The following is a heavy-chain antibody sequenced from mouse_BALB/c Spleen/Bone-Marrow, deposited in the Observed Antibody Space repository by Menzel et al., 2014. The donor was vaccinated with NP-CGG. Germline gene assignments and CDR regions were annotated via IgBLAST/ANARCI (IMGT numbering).Heavy chain of an antibody. Sequence: VQLQQSGPELVKPGASVKISCKASGYTFTDYNMHWVKQSHGKSLEWIGYTYPYNGGTGGTGYNQKFKSKAILTVDKSSSTAYMELRSLTSEDSAVYYCARELGGAYWGQGTLVTVPA. CDR2: TYPYNGGTGGT. V-gene: IGHV1S29*02. D-gene: IGHD4-1*01. CDR3: ARELGGAY. J-gene: IGHJ3*01. CDR1: GYTFTDYN.